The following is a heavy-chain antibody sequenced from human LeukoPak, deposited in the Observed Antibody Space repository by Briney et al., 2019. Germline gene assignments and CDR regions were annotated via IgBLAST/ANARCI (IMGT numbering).Heavy chain of an antibody. J-gene: IGHJ4*02. CDR1: AYSISSGYY. D-gene: IGHD2-15*01. Sequence: SETLSLTCTVSAYSISSGYYWGWIRQPPGKGLEWIGAIYRSGSTYYNPSLKSRVTMSIDTSKNQFSLNLTSVTAADTAVYYCASSYCSGGHCYPQQKVYYFDYWGQGTLVTVSS. CDR2: IYRSGST. V-gene: IGHV4-38-2*02. CDR3: ASSYCSGGHCYPQQKVYYFDY.